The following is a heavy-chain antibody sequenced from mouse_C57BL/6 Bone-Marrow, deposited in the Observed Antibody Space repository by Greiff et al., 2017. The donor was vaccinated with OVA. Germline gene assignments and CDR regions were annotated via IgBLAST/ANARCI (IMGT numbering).Heavy chain of an antibody. Sequence: LQESGAELARPGASVKLSCKASGYTFTSYGISWVKQRTGQGLEWIGEIYPRSGNTYYNEKFKGKATLTADKSSSTAYMELRSLTSEDSAVYFCARWGVYYYGSSSAYWGQGTLVTVSA. CDR2: IYPRSGNT. CDR1: GYTFTSYG. D-gene: IGHD1-1*01. CDR3: ARWGVYYYGSSSAY. J-gene: IGHJ3*01. V-gene: IGHV1-81*01.